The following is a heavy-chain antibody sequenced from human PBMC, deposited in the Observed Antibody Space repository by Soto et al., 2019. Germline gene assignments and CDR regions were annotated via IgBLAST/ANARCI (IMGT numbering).Heavy chain of an antibody. CDR1: GGSFTSNNW. J-gene: IGHJ4*02. Sequence: QVQLQESGPGLVKPSGTLSLTCAVSGGSFTSNNWWTWVRQPPGQGPEWIREIYRTGSTNYNPSLKSRVTISLDKSENQFSLKVTSLTAADTAVYYCASRDPGTSVDYWGQGTLVTVSS. D-gene: IGHD1-7*01. CDR3: ASRDPGTSVDY. V-gene: IGHV4-4*02. CDR2: IYRTGST.